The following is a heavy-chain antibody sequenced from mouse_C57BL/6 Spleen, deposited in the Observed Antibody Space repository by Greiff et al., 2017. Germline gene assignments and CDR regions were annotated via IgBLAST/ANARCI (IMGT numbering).Heavy chain of an antibody. Sequence: QVQLQQPGAELVMPGASVKLSCKASGYTFTSYWMHWVKQRPGQGLEWIGEIDPSDSYTNYNQKFKGKSTLTVDKSSSTAYMQLSSLTSEDSAVYYCARYYSNYGWFAYWGQGTLVTVSA. CDR2: IDPSDSYT. CDR1: GYTFTSYW. D-gene: IGHD2-5*01. CDR3: ARYYSNYGWFAY. J-gene: IGHJ3*01. V-gene: IGHV1-69*01.